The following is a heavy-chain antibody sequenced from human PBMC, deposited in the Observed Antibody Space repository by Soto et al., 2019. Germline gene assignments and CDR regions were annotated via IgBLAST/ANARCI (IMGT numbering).Heavy chain of an antibody. CDR1: GFSLSTSGVG. CDR2: IYWDDDK. J-gene: IGHJ4*02. CDR3: ALVYSSGWYRGPFDY. D-gene: IGHD6-19*01. Sequence: QITLKESGPTLVKPTQTLTLTCTFSGFSLSTSGVGVGWIRQPPGKALEWLALIYWDDDKRYSPSLKSRLTITKDTSKNQAVLTMTNMDPVDTATYYCALVYSSGWYRGPFDYWGQGTLVTVSS. V-gene: IGHV2-5*02.